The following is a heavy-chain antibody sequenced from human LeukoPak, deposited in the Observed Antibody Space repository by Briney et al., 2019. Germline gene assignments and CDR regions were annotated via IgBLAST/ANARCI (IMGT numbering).Heavy chain of an antibody. D-gene: IGHD4-23*01. V-gene: IGHV5-51*01. CDR1: GYRFTNYW. CDR2: IYPGDSDT. Sequence: GEALKISCQGSGYRFTNYWIGWVRQMPGKGLEWMGIIYPGDSDTRYSPSFQGQVPISADKSISTAYLQWSSLKASDTAMYYCARRPTGGNFYFDYWGQGTLVTVSS. CDR3: ARRPTGGNFYFDY. J-gene: IGHJ4*02.